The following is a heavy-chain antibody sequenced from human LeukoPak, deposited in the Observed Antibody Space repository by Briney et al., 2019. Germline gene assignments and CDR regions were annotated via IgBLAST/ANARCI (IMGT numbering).Heavy chain of an antibody. D-gene: IGHD3-3*01. CDR2: ISDSGHTK. CDR3: ARKELEGSWFDP. CDR1: GCTLSPYA. J-gene: IGHJ5*02. Sequence: TGGSLRLSCAASGCTLSPYAMNWVRQAPGKGLEWIAFISDSGHTKYNADSVKGRFTICRDNAKNSVFMQMNSPRDENTAVYYCARKELEGSWFDPWGQGTLVTVTS. V-gene: IGHV3-48*02.